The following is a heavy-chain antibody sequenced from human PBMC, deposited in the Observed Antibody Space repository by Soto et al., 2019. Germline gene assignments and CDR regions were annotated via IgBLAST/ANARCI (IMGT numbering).Heavy chain of an antibody. CDR3: ARVLAYCTNGVCYETGYFDY. J-gene: IGHJ4*02. CDR2: ISSSGSTI. Sequence: PGGSLRLSCAASGFTFSDYYMSWIRQAPGKGLEWVSYISSSGSTIYYADSVKGRFTISRDNAKNSLYLQMNSLRAEDTAVYYCARVLAYCTNGVCYETGYFDYWGQGTLVTVSS. V-gene: IGHV3-11*01. D-gene: IGHD2-8*01. CDR1: GFTFSDYY.